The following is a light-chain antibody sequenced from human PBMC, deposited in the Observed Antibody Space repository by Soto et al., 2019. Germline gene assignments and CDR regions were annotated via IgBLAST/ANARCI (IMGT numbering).Light chain of an antibody. J-gene: IGKJ1*01. CDR1: QSISRY. CDR3: QESYSTPLWT. CDR2: AAS. V-gene: IGKV1-39*01. Sequence: IQMTQSPSSLSSSLGDRVTITCRSSQSISRYLHWYQHKPGKAPKLLXYAASSLQSGVPSRFSGSGSGTDFTLTISSLQPEDFATYYCQESYSTPLWTFGQGTKVDIK.